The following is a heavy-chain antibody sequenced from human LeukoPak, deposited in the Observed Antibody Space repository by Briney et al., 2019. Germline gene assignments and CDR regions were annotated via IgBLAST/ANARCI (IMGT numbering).Heavy chain of an antibody. V-gene: IGHV4-30-4*01. D-gene: IGHD2-21*01. CDR1: GGSISSGDYY. CDR2: IYYSGST. CDR3: ARGGEPGAPFGY. Sequence: SETLSLTCTVSGGSISSGDYYWSWIRQPPGKGLEWIGYIYYSGSTYYNPSLKSRVTISVDTSKNQFSLKLSSVTAADTAVYYCARGGEPGAPFGYWGQGTLVTVSS. J-gene: IGHJ4*02.